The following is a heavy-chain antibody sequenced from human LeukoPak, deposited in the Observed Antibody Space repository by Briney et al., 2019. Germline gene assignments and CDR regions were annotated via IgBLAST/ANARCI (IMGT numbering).Heavy chain of an antibody. CDR1: GFTFSSYA. CDR2: ISGSGGST. J-gene: IGHJ5*02. Sequence: GGSLRLSCAASGFTFSSYAMSWVRQAPGKGLEWVSAISGSGGSTYYADSVKGRFTITRDNSRNTLYLQMNSLRAEDTAVYYCAKMLTMIVVVITSSWFDPWGQGTLVTVSS. CDR3: AKMLTMIVVVITSSWFDP. D-gene: IGHD3-22*01. V-gene: IGHV3-23*01.